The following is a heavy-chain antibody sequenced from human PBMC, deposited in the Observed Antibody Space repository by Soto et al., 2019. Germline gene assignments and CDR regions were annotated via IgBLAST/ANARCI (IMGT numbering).Heavy chain of an antibody. J-gene: IGHJ6*02. V-gene: IGHV4-30-4*08. CDR2: IHSTGAI. D-gene: IGHD3-16*01. Sequence: QVLLQQSGPGLVEPSQTLSLTGAGSGGSISSAYYHWTWISQSPGKGLEWIGYIHSTGAIMYNPSCKSRLTMSVGTSKNQFCLQRASVTDAEPAVYVCAREADGGARDHYALDVWCQGTTVTVSS. CDR3: AREADGGARDHYALDV. CDR1: GGSISSAYYH.